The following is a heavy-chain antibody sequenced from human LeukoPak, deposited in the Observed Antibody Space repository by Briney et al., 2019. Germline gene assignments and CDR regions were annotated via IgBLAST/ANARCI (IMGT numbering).Heavy chain of an antibody. CDR3: ATQGTTLDY. D-gene: IGHD1-14*01. CDR2: MNQDGSEK. CDR1: GFNFNIYV. V-gene: IGHV3-7*03. J-gene: IGHJ4*02. Sequence: GGSLRLSCVASGFNFNIYVMTWVRQAPGKGLEWVANMNQDGSEKHYGDSVKGRFTISRDNAKNSLYLQMISLRVEDTAVYYCATQGTTLDYWGQGTLVIVSS.